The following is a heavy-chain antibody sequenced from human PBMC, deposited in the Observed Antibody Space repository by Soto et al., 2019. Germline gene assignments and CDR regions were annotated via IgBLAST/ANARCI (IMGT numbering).Heavy chain of an antibody. D-gene: IGHD4-17*01. CDR3: ARGLGYGDYYGMDV. CDR2: IYRSGST. J-gene: IGHJ6*02. V-gene: IGHV4-30-2*01. CDR1: GGSISSGGYS. Sequence: PSETLCLTCAVSGGSISSGGYSWGWIRQPPGKGLEWIGYIYRSGSTYYNPSLKSRVTISVDRSKNQFSLKLSSVTAADTAVYYCARGLGYGDYYGMDVWGQGTTVTVSS.